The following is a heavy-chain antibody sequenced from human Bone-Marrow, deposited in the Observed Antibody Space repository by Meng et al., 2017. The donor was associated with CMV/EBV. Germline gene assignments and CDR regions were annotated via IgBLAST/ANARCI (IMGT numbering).Heavy chain of an antibody. Sequence: GGSLRLSCVASGFIFDDYAMHWVRQAPGTGLEWVSGISWNSGSIGYADSVKGRFTISRDNAKNSLYLQMNSLRAEDTALYYCAKAYGSGSYYYYYGMDVWGQGTTVTVSS. D-gene: IGHD3-10*01. CDR2: ISWNSGSI. V-gene: IGHV3-9*01. CDR1: GFIFDDYA. J-gene: IGHJ6*02. CDR3: AKAYGSGSYYYYYGMDV.